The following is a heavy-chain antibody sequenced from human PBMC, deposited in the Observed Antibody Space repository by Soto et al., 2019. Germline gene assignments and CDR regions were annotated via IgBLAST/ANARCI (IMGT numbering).Heavy chain of an antibody. J-gene: IGHJ5*02. CDR1: GGSISSSSYY. CDR3: ARRGIQLWFENWFDP. CDR2: IYYSGST. V-gene: IGHV4-39*01. Sequence: SETLSLTCTVSGGSISSSSYYWGWIRQPPGKGLEWIGSIYYSGSTYYNPSLKSRVTISVDTSKNQFSLKLSSVTAADTAVYYCARRGIQLWFENWFDPWGQGTLVTVSS. D-gene: IGHD5-18*01.